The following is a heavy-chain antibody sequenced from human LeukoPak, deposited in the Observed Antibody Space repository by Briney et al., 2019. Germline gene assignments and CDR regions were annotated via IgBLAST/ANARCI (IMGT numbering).Heavy chain of an antibody. CDR1: GFTFGDYA. V-gene: IGHV3-49*03. CDR2: IRSKAYGGTT. CDR3: TRGIAVAAEARGRDYFDY. Sequence: GGSLRLSCTASGFTFGDYAMSWFRQAPGKGLEWVGFIRSKAYGGTTEYAASVKGRFTISRDDSKSIAYLQMNSLKTEDTAVCYCTRGIAVAAEARGRDYFDYWGQGTLVTVSS. J-gene: IGHJ4*02. D-gene: IGHD6-19*01.